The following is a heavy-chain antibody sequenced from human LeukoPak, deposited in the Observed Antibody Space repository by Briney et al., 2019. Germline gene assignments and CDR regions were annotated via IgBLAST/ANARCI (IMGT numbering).Heavy chain of an antibody. J-gene: IGHJ4*02. V-gene: IGHV3-7*03. D-gene: IGHD1-1*01. Sequence: GGSLRLSCAASGFTFKTYWMTWVRQTPEKGLVWVANIKGDGSEEYYVDSVKGRFSISRDNAQDSLYLQMNSLRAEDTVVYYCGRLGTTSRYRQIDYWGQGTLVTVSS. CDR3: GRLGTTSRYRQIDY. CDR2: IKGDGSEE. CDR1: GFTFKTYW.